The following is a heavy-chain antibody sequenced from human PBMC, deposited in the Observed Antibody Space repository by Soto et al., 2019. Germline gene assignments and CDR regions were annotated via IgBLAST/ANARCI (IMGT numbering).Heavy chain of an antibody. Sequence: SETLSLTCNVSGGSVSSGNYYWSWIRQPPGKGLEWIGYISYSGSTNYNPSLKSRVTISVDTSKNQFSQKVSSVTAADTAVYYCARESTRYGMDVWGQGTTVTVSS. CDR2: ISYSGST. CDR1: GGSVSSGNYY. D-gene: IGHD5-12*01. J-gene: IGHJ6*02. CDR3: ARESTRYGMDV. V-gene: IGHV4-61*01.